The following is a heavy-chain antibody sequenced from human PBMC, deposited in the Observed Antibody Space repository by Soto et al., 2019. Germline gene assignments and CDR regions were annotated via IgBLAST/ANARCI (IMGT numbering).Heavy chain of an antibody. V-gene: IGHV1-69*02. D-gene: IGHD2-2*03. J-gene: IGHJ5*02. CDR2: IIPILGVT. CDR3: ATWRHGYCGSTTCFQALDP. Sequence: ASVKPSSKDSGVPFGDYTIAWARQAHEKGLEWMGRIIPILGVTNYAQKFQGRVTITADKSTGTAHLDLNSLRSEDTAVYYCATWRHGYCGSTTCFQALDPWGQGTLVTVSS. CDR1: GVPFGDYT.